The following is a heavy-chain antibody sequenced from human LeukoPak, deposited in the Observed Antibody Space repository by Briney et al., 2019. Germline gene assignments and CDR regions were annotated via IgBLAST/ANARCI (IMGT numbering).Heavy chain of an antibody. D-gene: IGHD2-15*01. CDR2: IYPADSDI. Sequence: GESLKISCKGSGYSVNNYWIGWVRQMPGRGLEWMGIIYPADSDIRYSPSFQGQVTISADKSISTVYLQWSSLKASDTAMYYCARQEYCSGGSCYTWFDPWGQGTLVTVSS. CDR3: ARQEYCSGGSCYTWFDP. J-gene: IGHJ5*02. CDR1: GYSVNNYW. V-gene: IGHV5-51*01.